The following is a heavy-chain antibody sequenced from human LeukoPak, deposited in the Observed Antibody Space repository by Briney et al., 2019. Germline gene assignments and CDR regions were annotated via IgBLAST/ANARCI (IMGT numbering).Heavy chain of an antibody. J-gene: IGHJ4*02. CDR2: ISGSGGST. V-gene: IGHV3-23*01. Sequence: GGSLRLSCAASGFTFSSYAMSWVRQAPGKGLEWASAISGSGGSTYYADSVKGRFTISRDNSKNTLYLQMNSLRAEDTAVYYCARDERLLSLLKWGQGTLVTVSS. CDR1: GFTFSSYA. D-gene: IGHD3-3*01. CDR3: ARDERLLSLLK.